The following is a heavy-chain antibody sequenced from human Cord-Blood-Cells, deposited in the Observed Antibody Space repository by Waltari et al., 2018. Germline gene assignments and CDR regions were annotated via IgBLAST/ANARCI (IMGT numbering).Heavy chain of an antibody. J-gene: IGHJ4*02. V-gene: IGHV4-4*02. Sequence: DGLEWIGEIYHSESTNYNPSLKSRVTISVDKSKNQFSLKLSSVTAADTAVYYCASRDYYDSSGYYLSSIDYWGQGTLVTVSS. D-gene: IGHD3-22*01. CDR2: IYHSEST. CDR3: ASRDYYDSSGYYLSSIDY.